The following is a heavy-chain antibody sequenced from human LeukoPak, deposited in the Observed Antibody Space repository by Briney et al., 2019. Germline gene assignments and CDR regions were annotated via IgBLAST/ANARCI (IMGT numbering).Heavy chain of an antibody. CDR3: AKDWGATTPGGFDY. D-gene: IGHD1-26*01. CDR1: GFTFSSYA. V-gene: IGHV3-23*01. CDR2: ISGSGGSP. Sequence: GGSLRLSCAASGFTFSSYAMSWVRQAPGKGLEWVSAISGSGGSPYYADSVKGRFTISRDNSKNTLYLQMNSLRAEETAVDYCAKDWGATTPGGFDYGGQGTLVTVPS. J-gene: IGHJ4*02.